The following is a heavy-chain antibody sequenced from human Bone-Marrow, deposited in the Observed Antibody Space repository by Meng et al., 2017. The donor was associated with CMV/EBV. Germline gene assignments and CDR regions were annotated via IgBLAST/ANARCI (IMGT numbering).Heavy chain of an antibody. CDR1: GFTFSSYW. D-gene: IGHD2-2*01. V-gene: IGHV3-7*01. Sequence: GGSLRLSCAASGFTFSSYWMSWVRQAPGKGLEWVANIKQDGSEKYYVDSVKGRFTISRDNAKNTLYLQMNSLRAEDTAVYYCARVCSSTSCPDRYYYYYGMDVWGQGTTVTVSS. CDR2: IKQDGSEK. J-gene: IGHJ6*02. CDR3: ARVCSSTSCPDRYYYYYGMDV.